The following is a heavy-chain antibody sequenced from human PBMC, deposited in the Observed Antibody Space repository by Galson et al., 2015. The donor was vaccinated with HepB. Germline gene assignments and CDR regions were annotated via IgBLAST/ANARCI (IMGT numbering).Heavy chain of an antibody. Sequence: LRLSCAASGFSFTRYAMTWVRQAPGKGLEWVSSITRSGGNSYYTDSVKGRFTVSRDNSKNFLYLQMSSLRVEDTAVYYCVREGGYDYFWGTYSGAYFESWGQGARVTVS. D-gene: IGHD3-16*01. V-gene: IGHV3-23*01. J-gene: IGHJ4*02. CDR1: GFSFTRYA. CDR2: ITRSGGNS. CDR3: VREGGYDYFWGTYSGAYFES.